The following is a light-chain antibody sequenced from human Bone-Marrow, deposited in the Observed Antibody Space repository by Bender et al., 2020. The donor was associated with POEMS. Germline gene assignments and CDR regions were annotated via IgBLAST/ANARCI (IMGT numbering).Light chain of an antibody. CDR3: SSYAGSNNLV. J-gene: IGLJ2*01. CDR2: EVS. V-gene: IGLV2-23*02. CDR1: SDDVGKWNF. Sequence: QSALTQPASMSGSPGQSITISCTGTSDDVGKWNFVSWYQHHPGRAPKLLIYEVSKWPSGVSDRFSGSKSGNTASLTVSGLQAEDEADYYCSSYAGSNNLVFGGGTKLTVL.